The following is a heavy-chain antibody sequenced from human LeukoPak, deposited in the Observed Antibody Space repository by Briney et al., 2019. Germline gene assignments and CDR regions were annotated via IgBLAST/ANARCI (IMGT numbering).Heavy chain of an antibody. CDR1: GFTFSDYA. CDR2: FKTKYHQV. CDR3: ARSVPDYTRFDY. Sequence: PGGSLRLSCTASGFTFSDYAMSWVRQAPGKGLEWVSTFKTKYHQVYYAESVRGRFTISTDNFRNTVFLQMNSLRADDTALYYCARSVPDYTRFDYWGQGALVTVSS. V-gene: IGHV3-23*05. D-gene: IGHD4-11*01. J-gene: IGHJ4*02.